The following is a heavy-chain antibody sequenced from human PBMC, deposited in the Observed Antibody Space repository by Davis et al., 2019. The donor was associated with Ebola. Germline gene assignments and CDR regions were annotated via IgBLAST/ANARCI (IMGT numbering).Heavy chain of an antibody. CDR3: AKDTSNVWFDV. D-gene: IGHD6-19*01. CDR1: GLTFRDHT. Sequence: GESLKISCAASGLTFRDHTMHWVRQAPGKGLEWVSVIYSGGTTSYADSVKGRFTISRDNSKNTLHLQMNSLRVEDTAIYYCAKDTSNVWFDVWGQGTMVTVSS. CDR2: IYSGGTT. V-gene: IGHV3-53*01. J-gene: IGHJ3*01.